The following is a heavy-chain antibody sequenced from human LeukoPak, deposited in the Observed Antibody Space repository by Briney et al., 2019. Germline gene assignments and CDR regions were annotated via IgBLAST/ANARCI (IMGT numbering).Heavy chain of an antibody. CDR1: GFTFSSYA. CDR2: INHSGST. D-gene: IGHD3-10*01. V-gene: IGHV4-34*01. J-gene: IGHJ4*02. CDR3: ARGLRITMVRGVSFPDY. Sequence: GSLRLSCAASGFTFSSYAMSWIRQPPGKGLEWIGEINHSGSTNYNPSLKSRVTISVDTSKNQFSLKLSSVTAADTAVYYCARGLRITMVRGVSFPDYWGQGTLVTVSS.